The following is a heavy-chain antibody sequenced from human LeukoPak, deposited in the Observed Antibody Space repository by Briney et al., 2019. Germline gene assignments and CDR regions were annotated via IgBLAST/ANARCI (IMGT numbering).Heavy chain of an antibody. CDR2: MNPNSGNT. J-gene: IGHJ3*02. CDR3: ARGGQAAYAFDI. Sequence: ASVKVSCKASEYTFTSYDINWVRQATGQGLEWMGWMNPNSGNTGYAQKFQGRVTITRNTSISTAYMELSSLRSEDTAVYYCARGGQAAYAFDIWGQGTMVTVSS. CDR1: EYTFTSYD. V-gene: IGHV1-8*01.